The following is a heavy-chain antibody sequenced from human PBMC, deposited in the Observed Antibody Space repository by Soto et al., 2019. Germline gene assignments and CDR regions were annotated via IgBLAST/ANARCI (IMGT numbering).Heavy chain of an antibody. Sequence: GASVKVSCKASGYTFTRYAMHSVRQAPGQSLEWMGWINAGNGNTKYSQKFQGRVTITRDTSASTDYMELSSLRSEDTAVYYCARDPDSSGWYYFDYWGQGTLVPVSS. CDR3: ARDPDSSGWYYFDY. CDR2: INAGNGNT. J-gene: IGHJ4*02. CDR1: GYTFTRYA. D-gene: IGHD6-19*01. V-gene: IGHV1-3*01.